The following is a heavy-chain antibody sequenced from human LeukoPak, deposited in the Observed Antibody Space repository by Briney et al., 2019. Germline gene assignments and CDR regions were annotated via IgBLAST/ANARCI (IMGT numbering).Heavy chain of an antibody. CDR3: ARPQQEYSYAYSHFDY. Sequence: PGGSVRPSCAASGFTFSNYALPWVRQAPGKELEWVAVISYDRSNTYYADSVKGRFTISRDNSKNTLYLQMNSLRAEDTAVYYCARPQQEYSYAYSHFDYWGQGTLATVSS. CDR2: ISYDRSNT. V-gene: IGHV3-30-3*01. CDR1: GFTFSNYA. D-gene: IGHD5-18*01. J-gene: IGHJ4*02.